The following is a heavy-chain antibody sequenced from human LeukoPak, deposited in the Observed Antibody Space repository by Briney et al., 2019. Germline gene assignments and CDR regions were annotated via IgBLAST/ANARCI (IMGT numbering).Heavy chain of an antibody. V-gene: IGHV4-30-2*01. Sequence: SETLSLTCAVSGVSISSGGYSWSWIRQPPGKGLEWIGYIYHSGSTYYNPSLNSRTTISVDRSRNQFSLKLRSVTAADTAVYYSARFGLWSWGSLFDTWGQGTLVTVSS. D-gene: IGHD3-16*01. CDR1: GVSISSGGYS. CDR3: ARFGLWSWGSLFDT. J-gene: IGHJ5*02. CDR2: IYHSGST.